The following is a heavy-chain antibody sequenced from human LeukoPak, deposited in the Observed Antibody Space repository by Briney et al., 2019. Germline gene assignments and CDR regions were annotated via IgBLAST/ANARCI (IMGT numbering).Heavy chain of an antibody. Sequence: KPGESLTISCKGSEYSFATYWIGWVRQMPGQGLEWMGIIFPGDSDTRYSPSFQGQVTISADKSISTAYLQWSSLKASDTAIYYCASEYCSGGNCYFDYWGQGTLVTVSS. CDR1: EYSFATYW. CDR3: ASEYCSGGNCYFDY. CDR2: IFPGDSDT. V-gene: IGHV5-51*01. D-gene: IGHD2-15*01. J-gene: IGHJ4*02.